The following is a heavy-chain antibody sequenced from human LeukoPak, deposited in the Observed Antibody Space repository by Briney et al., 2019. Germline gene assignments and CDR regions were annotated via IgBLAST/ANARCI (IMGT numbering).Heavy chain of an antibody. CDR3: ARLIRENYDILTAFDY. J-gene: IGHJ4*02. CDR1: GGSISRSSYY. CDR2: IYYSGST. D-gene: IGHD3-9*01. Sequence: SETLSQTCPFTGGSISRSSYYWGWIRQPPGKGLEWIRSIYYSGSTYYNPSLKSRVTISVYTSKNQFSLKLSSVTAADTAVYYCARLIRENYDILTAFDYWGQGTLVTVSS. V-gene: IGHV4-39*01.